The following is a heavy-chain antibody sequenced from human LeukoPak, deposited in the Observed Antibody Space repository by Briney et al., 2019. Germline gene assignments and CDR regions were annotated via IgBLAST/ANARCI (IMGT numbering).Heavy chain of an antibody. CDR2: IYYSGST. CDR3: ARGYCSGGSCYSSRRYYYYYYYMDV. CDR1: GGSISSSSYY. V-gene: IGHV4-39*07. J-gene: IGHJ6*03. Sequence: SETLSLTCTVSGGSISSSSYYWGWIRQPPGKGLEWIGSIYYSGSTNYNPSLKSRVTISVDTSKNQFSLKLSSVTAADTAVYYCARGYCSGGSCYSSRRYYYYYYYMDVWGKGTTVTVSS. D-gene: IGHD2-15*01.